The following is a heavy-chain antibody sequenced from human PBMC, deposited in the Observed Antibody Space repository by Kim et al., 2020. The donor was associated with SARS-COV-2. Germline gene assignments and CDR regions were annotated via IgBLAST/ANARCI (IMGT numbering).Heavy chain of an antibody. CDR2: IICSGSNT. Sequence: GGSLRLSCAASGFSFSSFAMNWVRQAPGKGLEWLSSIICSGSNTYYADSVKGRFTFSSDNSKNSLYLLITTLRAEDTAVYFCAKLHRFPLPLYSLHY. V-gene: IGHV3-21*04. CDR3: AKLHRFPLPLYSLHY. J-gene: IGHJ4*01. CDR1: GFSFSSFA. D-gene: IGHD2-15*01.